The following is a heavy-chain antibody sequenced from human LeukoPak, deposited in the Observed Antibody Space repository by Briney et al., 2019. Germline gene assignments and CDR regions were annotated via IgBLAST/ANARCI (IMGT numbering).Heavy chain of an antibody. Sequence: EASVKVSCTASGGTFSTSAISWVRQAPGQGLEWMGGLIPILSTTISAQKFQGRVTISADESTHTAYMELSTLRSEDTAVYYCAMGIGNWFDPWGQGTLVTVSS. CDR2: LIPILSTT. J-gene: IGHJ5*02. CDR3: AMGIGNWFDP. D-gene: IGHD1-26*01. CDR1: GGTFSTSA. V-gene: IGHV1-69*01.